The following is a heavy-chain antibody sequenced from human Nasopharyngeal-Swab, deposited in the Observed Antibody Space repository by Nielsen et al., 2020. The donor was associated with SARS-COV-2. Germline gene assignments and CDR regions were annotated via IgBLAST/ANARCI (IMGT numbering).Heavy chain of an antibody. CDR1: GFPFSSYG. V-gene: IGHV3-30*02. Sequence: GESLKISCAASGFPFSSYGMHWVRQAPGKGLEWVAFIRYDGSNKYYADSVKGRFTISRDNSKNTLYLQMNSLRAEDTAVYYCAKDGAYDTMIVVVIKGPAFDIWGQGTMVTVSS. CDR2: IRYDGSNK. D-gene: IGHD3-22*01. J-gene: IGHJ3*02. CDR3: AKDGAYDTMIVVVIKGPAFDI.